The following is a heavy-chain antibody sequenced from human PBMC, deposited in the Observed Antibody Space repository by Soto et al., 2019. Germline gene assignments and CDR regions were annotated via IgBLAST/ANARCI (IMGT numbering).Heavy chain of an antibody. CDR3: ARGIRGYYGVDV. CDR2: IKADRSST. V-gene: IGHV3-74*01. J-gene: IGHJ6*02. D-gene: IGHD3-10*01. Sequence: DVQLVESGGGLVQPGGSLRLSCAASGFTFIDYWMHWVRQAPGKGLVWVSRIKADRSSTNYADSVKGRFTISRDNAKNTLYLQINSLRAEDTAVYYCARGIRGYYGVDVWGQGTTVTVSS. CDR1: GFTFIDYW.